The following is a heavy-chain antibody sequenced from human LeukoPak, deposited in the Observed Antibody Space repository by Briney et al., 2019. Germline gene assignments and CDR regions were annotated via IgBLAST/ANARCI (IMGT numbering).Heavy chain of an antibody. V-gene: IGHV4-34*01. J-gene: IGHJ4*03. Sequence: EPSETLSLTCAVYGGSFSAYYWSWIRQSPGKGLEWIAEINHRGDTNYNPSVKSRVSISVDTSKNQFSLKVTSLTAADTAVYYCARGPTTSETGYFDYWGQGTLVTVSS. CDR3: ARGPTTSETGYFDY. CDR2: INHRGDT. CDR1: GGSFSAYY. D-gene: IGHD1-1*01.